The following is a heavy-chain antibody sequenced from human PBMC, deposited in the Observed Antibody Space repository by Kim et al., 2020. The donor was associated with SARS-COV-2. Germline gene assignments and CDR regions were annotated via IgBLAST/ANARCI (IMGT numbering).Heavy chain of an antibody. D-gene: IGHD2-2*01. CDR3: ARGGRYCSSTSCYRNWFDP. Sequence: SETLSLTCAVYGGSFSGYYWSWIRQPPGKGLEWIGEINHSGSTNYNPSLKSRVTISVDTSKNQFSLKLSSVTAADTAVYYCARGGRYCSSTSCYRNWFDP. J-gene: IGHJ5*02. V-gene: IGHV4-34*01. CDR2: INHSGST. CDR1: GGSFSGYY.